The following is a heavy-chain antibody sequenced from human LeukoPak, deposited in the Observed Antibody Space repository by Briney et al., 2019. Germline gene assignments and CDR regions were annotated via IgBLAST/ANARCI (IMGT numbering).Heavy chain of an antibody. D-gene: IGHD6-6*01. CDR3: ARGGSIAARRGWFDP. CDR1: GGSLSSSSYY. J-gene: IGHJ5*02. V-gene: IGHV4-39*07. CDR2: IYYSGST. Sequence: SETLSLTCTVSGGSLSSSSYYWGWLRQPPGKGLEWIGSIYYSGSTYYNPSLKSRVTISVDTSKNQSSLKLSSVTAADTAVYYCARGGSIAARRGWFDPWGQGTLVTVSS.